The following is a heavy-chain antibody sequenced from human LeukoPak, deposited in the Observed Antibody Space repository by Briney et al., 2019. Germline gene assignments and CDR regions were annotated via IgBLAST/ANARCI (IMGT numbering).Heavy chain of an antibody. D-gene: IGHD3-22*01. CDR3: ARSLPYYYDSSGYCFDY. CDR1: GYSISSGYY. J-gene: IGHJ4*02. CDR2: IYYSGST. V-gene: IGHV4-61*01. Sequence: SETLSLTCTVSGYSISSGYYWSWIRQPPGKGLEWIGYIYYSGSTNYNPSLKSRVTISVDTSKNQFSLKLSSVTAADTAVYYCARSLPYYYDSSGYCFDYWGQGTLVTVSS.